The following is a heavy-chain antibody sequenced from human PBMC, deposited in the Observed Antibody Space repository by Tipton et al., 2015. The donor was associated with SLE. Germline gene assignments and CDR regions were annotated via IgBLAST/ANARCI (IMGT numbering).Heavy chain of an antibody. CDR1: GGSISSHY. CDR2: IYYSGST. Sequence: GLVKPSETLSLTCTVSGGSISSHYWSWIRQPPGKGLEWIGYIYYSGSTNYNPSLKSRVTISVDTSKNQFSLKLSSVTAADTAVYYCARDLITGNVWYFDLWGRGTLVTVSS. CDR3: ARDLITGNVWYFDL. J-gene: IGHJ2*01. V-gene: IGHV4-59*11. D-gene: IGHD1-20*01.